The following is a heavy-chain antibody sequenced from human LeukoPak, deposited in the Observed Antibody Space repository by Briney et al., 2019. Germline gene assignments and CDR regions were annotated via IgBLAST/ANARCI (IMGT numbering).Heavy chain of an antibody. CDR3: ARGGRIRYCSSTSCIKKGDYFDY. J-gene: IGHJ4*02. V-gene: IGHV4-34*01. CDR2: INHSGST. D-gene: IGHD2-2*01. CDR1: GGSFSGYY. Sequence: KASETLSLTCAVYGGSFSGYYWSWIRQPPGKGLEWIGEINHSGSTNYNPSLKSRVTISVDTSKNQFSLKLSSVTAADTAVYYCARGGRIRYCSSTSCIKKGDYFDYWGQGTLVTVSS.